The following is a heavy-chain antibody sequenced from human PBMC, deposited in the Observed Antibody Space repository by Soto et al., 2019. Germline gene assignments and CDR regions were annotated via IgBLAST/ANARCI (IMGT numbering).Heavy chain of an antibody. Sequence: EVQLVESGGGLIQPGGSLRLSCAASGFIVSSNCMSWVRQAPGKGLEWVSVIYRDGSTYYADSVKGRFTISRDNSKNTLYLQMNSLRAEDTAVYYCARNYFDSGGGFDYWGQGTLVTVSS. CDR2: IYRDGST. D-gene: IGHD3-22*01. J-gene: IGHJ4*02. CDR1: GFIVSSNC. V-gene: IGHV3-53*01. CDR3: ARNYFDSGGGFDY.